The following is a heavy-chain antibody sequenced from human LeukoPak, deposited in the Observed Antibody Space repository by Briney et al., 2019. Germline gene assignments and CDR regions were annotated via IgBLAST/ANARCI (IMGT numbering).Heavy chain of an antibody. CDR3: ARGPYSSSWYPYYYYGMDV. CDR1: GYTFASYD. V-gene: IGHV1-8*01. J-gene: IGHJ6*02. D-gene: IGHD6-13*01. Sequence: ASVKVSCKASGYTFASYDINWVRQATGQGLEWMGWMNPNSDNTGYAQKFQGRVTMTRNTSISTAYMELSSLRSEDTAVYYCARGPYSSSWYPYYYYGMDVWGQGTTVTVSS. CDR2: MNPNSDNT.